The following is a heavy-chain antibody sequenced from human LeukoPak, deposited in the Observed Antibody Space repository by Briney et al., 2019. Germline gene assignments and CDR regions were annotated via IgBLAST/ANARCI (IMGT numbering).Heavy chain of an antibody. V-gene: IGHV3-53*01. D-gene: IGHD1-26*01. CDR2: IYSGGST. CDR1: GFTVSSNY. Sequence: GGSLRLSCAASGFTVSSNYMSWVRQAPGKGLEWVSVIYSGGSTYCADSVKGRFTISRDNSKNTLYLQMNSLRAEDTAVYYCARDSESGSLDYWGQGTLVTVSS. CDR3: ARDSESGSLDY. J-gene: IGHJ4*02.